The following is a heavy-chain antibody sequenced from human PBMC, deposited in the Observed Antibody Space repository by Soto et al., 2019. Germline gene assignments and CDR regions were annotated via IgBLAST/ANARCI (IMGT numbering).Heavy chain of an antibody. CDR3: ARAKITGLFDY. Sequence: QVQLQQWGAGLLKPSETLSLTCAVYGGSFSGYSWTWIRQPPGTGLEWIGEINHSGSTNYIPSLKRRGTISVDTSKNQFSLKLTSVTAADTAVYYCARAKITGLFDYWGQGAVVTVSS. D-gene: IGHD3-16*01. CDR2: INHSGST. V-gene: IGHV4-34*01. J-gene: IGHJ4*02. CDR1: GGSFSGYS.